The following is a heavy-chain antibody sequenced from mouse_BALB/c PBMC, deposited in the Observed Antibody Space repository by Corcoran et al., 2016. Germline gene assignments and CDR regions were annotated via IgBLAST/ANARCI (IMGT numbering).Heavy chain of an antibody. Sequence: EVQLQQSGPELVKPGAAVKVSCKASGYSFTDYYMHWGKKSHVKNLEWNGRINPYNGATSYNQNFKDKASLTVDKSSSTAYMELHSLTSDDSAVYYCARSFWFAYWGQGTLVTVSA. CDR1: GYSFTDYY. CDR3: ARSFWFAY. CDR2: INPYNGAT. J-gene: IGHJ3*01. V-gene: IGHV1-26*01.